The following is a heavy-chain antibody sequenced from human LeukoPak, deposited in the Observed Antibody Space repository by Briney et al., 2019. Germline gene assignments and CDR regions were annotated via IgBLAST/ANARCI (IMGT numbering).Heavy chain of an antibody. CDR2: MYHSGSS. Sequence: SETLSLTRAVSGYSISSGYYWGWIRQPPGKGLEWIGSMYHSGSSYYNPSLKSRITISLDTSKNQFSLELSSVTAADTAVYYCARDLYGDYLNWFDPWGQGTLVTVSS. CDR1: GYSISSGYY. V-gene: IGHV4-38-2*02. CDR3: ARDLYGDYLNWFDP. J-gene: IGHJ5*02. D-gene: IGHD4-17*01.